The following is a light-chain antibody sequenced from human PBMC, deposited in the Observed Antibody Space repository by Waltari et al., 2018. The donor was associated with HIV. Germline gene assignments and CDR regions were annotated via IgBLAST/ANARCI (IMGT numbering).Light chain of an antibody. CDR3: CSYAGTNTWQV. CDR1: SSAIGSYNL. V-gene: IGLV2-23*02. J-gene: IGLJ1*01. Sequence: QSALTQPASVSGSPGQSITTSYTGTSSAIGSYNLSSWYQHHSGKVPKLMIYEVNKRPSGVSNAFSGSKSGNTASLTISGLQAEDEADYYCCSYAGTNTWQVFGTGTKVTVL. CDR2: EVN.